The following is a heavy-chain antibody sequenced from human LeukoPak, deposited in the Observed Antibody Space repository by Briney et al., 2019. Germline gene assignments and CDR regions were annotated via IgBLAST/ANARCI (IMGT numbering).Heavy chain of an antibody. CDR2: ISYDGSNK. D-gene: IGHD3-10*01. CDR1: GFTFSTCA. Sequence: PGGSLRLSCAASGFTFSTCAMHWVRQAPGKGLEWVAVISYDGSNKYYADSVKGRFTISRDNAKNSLYLQMNSLRAEDTAVYYCARKEVLLWFGDSRGYFDYWGQGTLVTVSS. V-gene: IGHV3-30-3*01. J-gene: IGHJ4*02. CDR3: ARKEVLLWFGDSRGYFDY.